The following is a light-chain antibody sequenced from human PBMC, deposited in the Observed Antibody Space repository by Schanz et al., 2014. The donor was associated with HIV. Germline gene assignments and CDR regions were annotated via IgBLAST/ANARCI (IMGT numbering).Light chain of an antibody. V-gene: IGLV2-14*03. Sequence: QSALTQPASVSGSPGQSISISCTGTSSDIGPYNCVSWYQQRPGKAPKLVISGVDYRPSGVSSRFSGSKSGSAASLTISSLQTDDEGDYYCSSYTTNRTMAFGGGTKLTVL. CDR2: GVD. CDR3: SSYTTNRTMA. CDR1: SSDIGPYNC. J-gene: IGLJ2*01.